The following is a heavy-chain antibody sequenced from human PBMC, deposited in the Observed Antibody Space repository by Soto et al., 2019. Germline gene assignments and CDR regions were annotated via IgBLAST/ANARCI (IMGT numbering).Heavy chain of an antibody. Sequence: SETLSLTCAVYGGSFSGYYWSWIRQPPGKGLEWIGEINHSGSTNYNPSLKSRVTISVDTSKNQFSLKLSSVTAADTAVYYCARRRRVTMIVVVTGNWFDPWGQGILVTV. CDR2: INHSGST. D-gene: IGHD3-22*01. V-gene: IGHV4-34*01. J-gene: IGHJ5*02. CDR1: GGSFSGYY. CDR3: ARRRRVTMIVVVTGNWFDP.